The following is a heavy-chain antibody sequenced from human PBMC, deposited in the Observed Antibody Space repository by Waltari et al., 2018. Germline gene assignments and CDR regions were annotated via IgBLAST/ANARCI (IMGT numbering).Heavy chain of an antibody. D-gene: IGHD3-3*01. CDR3: ARNLITIFGVVPPPDY. CDR2: IYYSGST. CDR1: GGSISSGDYY. Sequence: QVQLQESGPGLVKPSQTLSLTCTVSGGSISSGDYYWSWIRQPPGKGLEWIGYIYYSGSTYYNPSLKSRVTISVDTSKNQFSLKLSSVTAADTAVYYCARNLITIFGVVPPPDYWGQGTLVTVSS. V-gene: IGHV4-30-4*08. J-gene: IGHJ4*02.